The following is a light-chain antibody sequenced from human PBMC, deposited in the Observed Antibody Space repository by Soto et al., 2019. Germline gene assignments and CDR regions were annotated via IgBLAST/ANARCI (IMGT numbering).Light chain of an antibody. J-gene: IGKJ3*01. Sequence: EIVLTQSPGTLSLSPGESGVLSCRTSQAVNSPYLAWYQQKPGQAPRLLISGASTRATGIPDRFSGSGSGTEFTLTISSLESEDFAVYYCQQHETSPPTFGPWTKVDVK. V-gene: IGKV3-20*01. CDR2: GAS. CDR1: QAVNSPY. CDR3: QQHETSPPT.